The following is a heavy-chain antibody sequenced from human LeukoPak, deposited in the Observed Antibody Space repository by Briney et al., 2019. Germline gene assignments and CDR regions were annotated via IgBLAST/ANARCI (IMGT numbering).Heavy chain of an antibody. V-gene: IGHV3-7*01. J-gene: IGHJ4*02. CDR2: IKQDGSET. D-gene: IGHD3-16*01. Sequence: GGSLRLSCAASGFTFSNYWMSWVRQAPGRGLEWVANIKQDGSETYYVDSVTGRFTISRDNAKNSLSLQMNSLRAEDTAVYYCARDIHESAPDYDQWGQGTRVTISS. CDR3: ARDIHESAPDYDQ. CDR1: GFTFSNYW.